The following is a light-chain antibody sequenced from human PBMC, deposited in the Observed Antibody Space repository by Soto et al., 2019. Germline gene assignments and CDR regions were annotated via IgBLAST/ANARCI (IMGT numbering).Light chain of an antibody. CDR2: NVS. CDR3: SSYTSSSTYV. J-gene: IGLJ1*01. Sequence: QSALTQPASVSGSPGQSITISCTGTSSDVGGYNSVSWYQHHPGKAPKLMIYNVSNRPSGVSNRCSGSKSGNTASLTISGLQAEDEADYYCSSYTSSSTYVFGTGTKLTVL. CDR1: SSDVGGYNS. V-gene: IGLV2-14*03.